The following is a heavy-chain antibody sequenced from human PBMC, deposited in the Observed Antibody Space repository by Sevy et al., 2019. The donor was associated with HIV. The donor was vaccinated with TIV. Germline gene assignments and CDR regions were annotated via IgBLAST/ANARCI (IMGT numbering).Heavy chain of an antibody. CDR3: ARDAGNYHDSSNCYYVYAFDI. Sequence: SETLSLTCTVSGGSIGRYYWSWIRQSPGRGLEWIGYIYYDGSTDYNSSLKSRVTISLDTSKNQFSLSLNSVTAADTAVYYCARDAGNYHDSSNCYYVYAFDIWGQGTLVTVSS. D-gene: IGHD3-22*01. J-gene: IGHJ3*02. CDR1: GGSIGRYY. V-gene: IGHV4-59*01. CDR2: IYYDGST.